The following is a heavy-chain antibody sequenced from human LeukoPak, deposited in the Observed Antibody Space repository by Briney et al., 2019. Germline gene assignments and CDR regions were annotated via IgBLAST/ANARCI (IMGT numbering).Heavy chain of an antibody. D-gene: IGHD3-22*01. J-gene: IGHJ4*02. CDR1: GVSISSNSYY. V-gene: IGHV4-39*07. Sequence: PSETLSLTCSVSGVSISSNSYYWGWIRQPPGKGLKWIGSIYYSGSTYYNPSLKSRVTISVDTSKNQFSLKLSSVTAADTAVYYCMGYSGYYVGYWGQGTLVTVSS. CDR3: MGYSGYYVGY. CDR2: IYYSGST.